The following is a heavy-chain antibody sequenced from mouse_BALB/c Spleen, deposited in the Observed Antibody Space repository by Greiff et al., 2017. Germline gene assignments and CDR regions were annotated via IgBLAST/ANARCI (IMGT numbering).Heavy chain of an antibody. CDR3: ARYRYGNWGHAMDD. D-gene: IGHD2-1*01. CDR1: GYTFTSYW. V-gene: IGHV1-7*01. CDR2: INPSTGYT. J-gene: IGHJ4*01. Sequence: QVQLQQSGAELAKPGASVKMSCKASGYTFTSYWMHWVKQRPGQGLEWIEYINPSTGYTEYNQKFKDKATLTADKSSSTAYMQLSSLTSEDSAVYYCARYRYGNWGHAMDDWGQGTSVTVSS.